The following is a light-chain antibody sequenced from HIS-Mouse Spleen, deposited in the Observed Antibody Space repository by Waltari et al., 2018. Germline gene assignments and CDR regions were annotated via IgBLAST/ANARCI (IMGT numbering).Light chain of an antibody. Sequence: SYVLTQPPSVSVAPGKTARITCGGNNIGSKSVHWYQQKPGQAAVLVVYDDSDRPSGIPERCSGSNAGNTATLTISRVEAGDEADYYCQVWDSSSDHVVFGGGTKLTVL. CDR3: QVWDSSSDHVV. J-gene: IGLJ2*01. V-gene: IGLV3-21*03. CDR1: NIGSKS. CDR2: DDS.